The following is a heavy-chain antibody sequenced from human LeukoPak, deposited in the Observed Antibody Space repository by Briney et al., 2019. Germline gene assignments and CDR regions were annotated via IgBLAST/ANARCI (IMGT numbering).Heavy chain of an antibody. CDR2: IHQDAGEK. CDR1: GFTFSDSW. V-gene: IGHV3-7*05. J-gene: IGHJ4*02. CDR3: ASSKDHYFHR. Sequence: GGSLSLSCAASGFTFSDSWMTWVRQTPGKGLQWVASIHQDAGEKQYVDSVRGRFTISRDNAKNSLYLQMNSLRVEDTAMYYCASSKDHYFHRWGQGTLVTVSS.